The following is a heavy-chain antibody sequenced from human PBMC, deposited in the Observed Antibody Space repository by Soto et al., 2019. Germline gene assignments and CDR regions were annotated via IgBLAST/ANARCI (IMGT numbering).Heavy chain of an antibody. J-gene: IGHJ4*02. D-gene: IGHD2-21*02. CDR2: ISSSSSYI. Sequence: GGSLRLSCAASGFTFSSYSMNWVRQAPGKGLEWVSSISSSSSYIYYADSVKGRFTISRDNAKNSLYLQMNSLRAEDTAVYYCARDLRWGDSVVTATYYFDYWGQGTLVTVSS. CDR3: ARDLRWGDSVVTATYYFDY. V-gene: IGHV3-21*01. CDR1: GFTFSSYS.